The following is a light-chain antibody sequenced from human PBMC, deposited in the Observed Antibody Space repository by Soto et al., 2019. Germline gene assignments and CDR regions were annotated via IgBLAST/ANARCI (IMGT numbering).Light chain of an antibody. V-gene: IGKV1-5*01. CDR2: AAS. CDR3: QQVKSYPRT. CDR1: QSISYW. J-gene: IGKJ4*01. Sequence: DIQMTQSPSTLSASVGDRVNITCRASQSISYWLAWYQQKPGNAPKLLIYAASSLESGVPSRFSGSKSGTQFTLTIDSLQPEDFATYYCQQVKSYPRTFGGGTKVDIK.